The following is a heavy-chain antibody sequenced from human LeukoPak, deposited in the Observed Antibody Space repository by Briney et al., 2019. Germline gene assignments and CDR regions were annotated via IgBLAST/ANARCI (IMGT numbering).Heavy chain of an antibody. CDR2: ISSSSSYI. Sequence: GGSLRLSCAASGFTFSSYSMNWVRQAPGKGLEWVSSISSSSSYIYYADSVKGRFTISRDNAKNSLYLQMNSLRAEDTAVDYCARMGYSSSSFALWGQGTLVTVSS. CDR1: GFTFSSYS. V-gene: IGHV3-21*01. D-gene: IGHD6-6*01. CDR3: ARMGYSSSSFAL. J-gene: IGHJ4*02.